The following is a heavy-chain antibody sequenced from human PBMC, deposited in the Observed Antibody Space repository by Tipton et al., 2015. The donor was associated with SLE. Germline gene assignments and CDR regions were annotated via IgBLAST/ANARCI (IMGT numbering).Heavy chain of an antibody. Sequence: GLVKPSETLSLTCTISGGSITDYYWSWVRQSPGKGLEWIGYIYYTGTTNYNPTLKSRVTISVDTAKNHFSLTLNSVTAADTAVYYCARGRDFRPGPFDYRGQGTLVAVSS. V-gene: IGHV4-59*08. D-gene: IGHD2-21*02. J-gene: IGHJ4*02. CDR2: IYYTGTT. CDR3: ARGRDFRPGPFDY. CDR1: GGSITDYY.